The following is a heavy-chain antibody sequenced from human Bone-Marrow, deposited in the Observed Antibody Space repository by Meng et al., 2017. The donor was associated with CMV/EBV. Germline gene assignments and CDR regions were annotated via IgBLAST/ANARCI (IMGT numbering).Heavy chain of an antibody. D-gene: IGHD3-10*01. V-gene: IGHV1-2*02. J-gene: IGHJ4*02. CDR2: LTPNSGGP. CDR1: GYSFAAYY. CDR3: ARDFGRSADY. Sequence: ASVKVSCKASGYSFAAYYMHWVRQAPGQRFEWLGWLTPNSGGPQYVQKFQGRVTMNRDTSTSTDYMELSSLTSDYRAGYYCARDFGRSADYWGQGTLVTVSS.